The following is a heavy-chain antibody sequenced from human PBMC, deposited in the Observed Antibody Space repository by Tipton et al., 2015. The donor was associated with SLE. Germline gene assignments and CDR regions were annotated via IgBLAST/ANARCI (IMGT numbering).Heavy chain of an antibody. CDR1: GFTFSSYG. CDR3: AKEAAGPGLEWLLSLYYFDY. J-gene: IGHJ4*02. D-gene: IGHD3-3*01. V-gene: IGHV3-30*02. Sequence: GSLRLSCAASGFTFSSYGMHWVRQAPGKGLEWVAFIRYDGSNKYYADSVKGRFTISRDNSKNTLYLQMNSLRAEDTAVYYCAKEAAGPGLEWLLSLYYFDYWGQGTLVTVSS. CDR2: IRYDGSNK.